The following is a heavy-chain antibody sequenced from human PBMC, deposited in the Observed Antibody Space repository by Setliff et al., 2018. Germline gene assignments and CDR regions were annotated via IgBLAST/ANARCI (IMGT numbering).Heavy chain of an antibody. J-gene: IGHJ4*02. CDR2: IYYSGST. CDR3: ARPAESRQTYFDS. Sequence: SETLSLTCTVSGGSISSSSYYWGWIRQPPGKGLEWIGSIYYSGSTHYNPSLKSRVTISVDTSKNQFSLKLSSVTAADTAVYYCARPAESRQTYFDSWGQGTLVTVSS. V-gene: IGHV4-39*01. CDR1: GGSISSSSYY.